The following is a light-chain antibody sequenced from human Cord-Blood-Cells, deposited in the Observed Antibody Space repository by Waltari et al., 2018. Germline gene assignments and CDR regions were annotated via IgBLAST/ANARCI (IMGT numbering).Light chain of an antibody. V-gene: IGLV2-14*01. CDR2: DVS. Sequence: QSALTQPASVSGSPGPSITISCTGTSIDVGGYNYVPWYQQHPGKAPKLMIYDVSKPPSGVSNRFSGSKSGNTASLTISGLQAEDEADYYCSSYTSSSTYVFGTGTKVTVL. J-gene: IGLJ1*01. CDR1: SIDVGGYNY. CDR3: SSYTSSSTYV.